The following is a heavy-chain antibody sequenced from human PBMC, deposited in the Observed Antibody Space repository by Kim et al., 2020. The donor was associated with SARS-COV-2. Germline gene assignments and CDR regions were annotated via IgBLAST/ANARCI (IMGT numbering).Heavy chain of an antibody. J-gene: IGHJ6*02. CDR3: ARAPSENYGMDV. Sequence: TTYAQKFQGRVNMTRDTSTSTVYMELSSLTSEDTAVYYCARAPSENYGMDVWGQGTTVTVSS. CDR2: T. V-gene: IGHV1-46*01.